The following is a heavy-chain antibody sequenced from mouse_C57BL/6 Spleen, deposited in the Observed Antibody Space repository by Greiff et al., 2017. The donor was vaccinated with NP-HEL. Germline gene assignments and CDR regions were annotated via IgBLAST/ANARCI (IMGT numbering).Heavy chain of an antibody. CDR3: ARKDDGSPYDAMDY. CDR1: GFSFTSYG. D-gene: IGHD1-1*01. Sequence: VMLVESGPGLVQPSQSLSITCTVSGFSFTSYGVHWVRQSPGKGLEWLGVIWSGGSTAYYPAFISRLFISKDNSKSQVFLKMNSLQADDTAIYYWARKDDGSPYDAMDYRGQGTAVTVSS. CDR2: IWSGGST. J-gene: IGHJ4*01. V-gene: IGHV2-2*01.